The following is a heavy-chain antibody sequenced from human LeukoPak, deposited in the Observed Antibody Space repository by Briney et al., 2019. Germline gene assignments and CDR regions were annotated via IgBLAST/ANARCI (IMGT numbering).Heavy chain of an antibody. D-gene: IGHD6-13*01. CDR1: GGSISSYY. CDR3: ARGSSWLYYFDY. Sequence: SETLSLTCTVSGGSISSYYWSWIRQPPGKEVEWIGYIYDSGSTNYNPSLKSRVTMSVDTSKNQFSLKLSSVTAADTAVYYCARGSSWLYYFDYWGQGTLVTVS. V-gene: IGHV4-59*01. CDR2: IYDSGST. J-gene: IGHJ4*02.